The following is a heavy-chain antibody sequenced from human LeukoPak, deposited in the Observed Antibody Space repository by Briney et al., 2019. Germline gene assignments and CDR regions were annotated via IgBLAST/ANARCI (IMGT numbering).Heavy chain of an antibody. D-gene: IGHD6-13*01. J-gene: IGHJ5*02. Sequence: SETLSLTCTVSGGSISSSSYYWDWIRQPPGKGLEWIGSIYYSGSTYYNPSLKSRVTISVDTSKNQFSLKLSSVTAADTAVYYCARDRASADPWGQGTLVTVSS. V-gene: IGHV4-39*07. CDR3: ARDRASADP. CDR2: IYYSGST. CDR1: GGSISSSSYY.